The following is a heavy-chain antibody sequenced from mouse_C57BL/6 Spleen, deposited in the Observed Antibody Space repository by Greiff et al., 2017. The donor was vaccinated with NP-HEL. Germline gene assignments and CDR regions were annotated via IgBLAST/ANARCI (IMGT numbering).Heavy chain of an antibody. CDR1: GFTFSSYA. Sequence: EVMLVESGGGLVKPGGSLKLSCAASGFTFSSYAMSWVRPTPEKRLEWVATISDGGSYTYYPDNVKGRFTISRDNAKNNLYLQMSHLKSEDTAMYYCARVTTVVEGFAYWGQGTLVTVSA. J-gene: IGHJ3*01. D-gene: IGHD1-1*01. V-gene: IGHV5-4*03. CDR2: ISDGGSYT. CDR3: ARVTTVVEGFAY.